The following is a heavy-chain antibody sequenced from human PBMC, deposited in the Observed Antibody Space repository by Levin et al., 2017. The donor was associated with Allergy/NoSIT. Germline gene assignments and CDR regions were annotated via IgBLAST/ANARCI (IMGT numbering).Heavy chain of an antibody. D-gene: IGHD5-24*01. CDR2: IKYSGST. CDR3: ARHRDAYNSFDY. CDR1: GGSISSYY. Sequence: ASETLSLTCTVSGGSISSYYWSWIRQPPGKGLEWIGYIKYSGSTNYSPSLKSRVTISLDTSQNQFSLRLSSVTAADPAVYYCARHRDAYNSFDYWGQGTLVTVSS. J-gene: IGHJ4*02. V-gene: IGHV4-59*08.